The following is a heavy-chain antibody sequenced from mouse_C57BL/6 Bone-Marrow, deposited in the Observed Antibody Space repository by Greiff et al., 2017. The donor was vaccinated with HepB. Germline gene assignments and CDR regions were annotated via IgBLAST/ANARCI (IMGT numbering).Heavy chain of an antibody. CDR3: ASDYYGSSSWYFDV. V-gene: IGHV3-6*01. D-gene: IGHD1-1*01. Sequence: EVKLMESGPGLVKPSQSLSLTCSVTGYSITSGYYWNWIRQFPGNKLEWMGYISYDGSNNYNPSLKNRISITRDTSKNQFFLKLNSVTTEDTATYYCASDYYGSSSWYFDVWGTGTAVTVSS. CDR2: ISYDGSN. J-gene: IGHJ1*03. CDR1: GYSITSGYY.